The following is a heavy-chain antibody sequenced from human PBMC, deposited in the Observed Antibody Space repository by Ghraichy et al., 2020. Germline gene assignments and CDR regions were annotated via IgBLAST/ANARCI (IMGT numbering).Heavy chain of an antibody. J-gene: IGHJ4*02. CDR2: ISGSGDST. CDR3: AKWSCSDGRCYFDY. CDR1: GFTISIYG. D-gene: IGHD2-15*01. Sequence: GGSLRLSCAASGFTISIYGMSWVRQAPGKGLEWVSRISGSGDSTNYADSVKGRFTISRDNFKNTLYLQMNSLRAEDTAVYYCAKWSCSDGRCYFDYWGQGTLVTVSS. V-gene: IGHV3-23*01.